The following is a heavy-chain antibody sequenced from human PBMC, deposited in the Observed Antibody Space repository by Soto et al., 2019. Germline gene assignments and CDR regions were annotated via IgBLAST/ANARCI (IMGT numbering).Heavy chain of an antibody. V-gene: IGHV4-39*01. D-gene: IGHD6-6*01. CDR1: GDSISSRSCY. CDR2: IYYGGST. CDR3: ARHLSGSSVYYGVDV. Sequence: SETRSLTCTVSGDSISSRSCYWGWIRQPPGKGLEWIGSIYYGGSTYYNPSLKSRVTISVDTSKNQFSLKLSSVTAADTAVYYCARHLSGSSVYYGVDVWGQGTTVTVSS. J-gene: IGHJ6*02.